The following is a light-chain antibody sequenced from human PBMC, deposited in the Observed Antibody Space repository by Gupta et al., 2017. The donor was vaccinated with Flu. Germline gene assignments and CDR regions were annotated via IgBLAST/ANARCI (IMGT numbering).Light chain of an antibody. CDR3: QQRSNWPPRWT. CDR2: DAS. CDR1: QSVSSY. J-gene: IGKJ1*01. V-gene: IGKV3-11*01. Sequence: DIVLTQSPATLSLSPGERATLSCRASQSVSSYLAWYQQKPGQAPRLLIYDASNRATGIPARFSGSGSGTDFTLTISSLEPEDFAVYYCQQRSNWPPRWTFGQGTKVEIK.